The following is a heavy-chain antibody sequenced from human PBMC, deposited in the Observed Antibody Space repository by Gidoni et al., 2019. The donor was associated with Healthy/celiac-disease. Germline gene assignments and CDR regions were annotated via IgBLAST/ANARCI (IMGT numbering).Heavy chain of an antibody. CDR3: AKSGSSDQNYYYYYGMDV. D-gene: IGHD2-2*01. CDR2: ISYDGSNK. CDR1: GFTFSSYG. V-gene: IGHV3-30*18. Sequence: LVESGGGVVQPGRSLRLSCAASGFTFSSYGMHWVRQAPGKGLEWVAVISYDGSNKYYADSVKGRFTISRDNSKNTLYLQMNSLRAEDTAVYYCAKSGSSDQNYYYYYGMDVWGQGTTVTVSS. J-gene: IGHJ6*02.